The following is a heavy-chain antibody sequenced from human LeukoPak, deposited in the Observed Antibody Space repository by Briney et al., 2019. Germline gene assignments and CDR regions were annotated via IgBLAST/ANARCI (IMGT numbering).Heavy chain of an antibody. CDR1: GYSFTSYW. CDR3: ARLEYSSGWSYAFDI. J-gene: IGHJ3*02. CDR2: IYPGDPDT. D-gene: IGHD6-19*01. Sequence: GESLKISCKGSGYSFTSYWIGRVRQMPGKGLEWMGIIYPGDPDTRYSPSFQGQVTISADKSISTAYLQWSSLKASDTAMYYCARLEYSSGWSYAFDIWGQGTMVTVSS. V-gene: IGHV5-51*01.